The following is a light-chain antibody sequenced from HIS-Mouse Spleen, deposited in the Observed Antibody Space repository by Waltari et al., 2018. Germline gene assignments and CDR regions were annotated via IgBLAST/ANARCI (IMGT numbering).Light chain of an antibody. CDR2: EGS. CDR3: CSYAGSSTFV. V-gene: IGLV2-23*01. CDR1: SSDVGSYNL. Sequence: QSALTQPASVSGSPGQSITISCTGTSSDVGSYNLVSWYQQHPGKAPKLMIYEGSKRPSRVSNRFSGSKSGNTASLTISGFQAEDEADYYCCSYAGSSTFVFGTGTKVTVL. J-gene: IGLJ1*01.